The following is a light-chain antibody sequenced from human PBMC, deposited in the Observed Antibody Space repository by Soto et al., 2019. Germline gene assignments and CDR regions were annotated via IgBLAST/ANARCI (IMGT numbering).Light chain of an antibody. CDR2: QTS. CDR1: QYINTR. Sequence: EIVLTQSPGTLSSFPGQRVTLSCRASQYINTRLAWYQHRPGQAPRLLIYQTSIRAAGIPARFSASGSGTDFTLTISDVQPEDFALYYCHQRQSWPRTFGQGTKVDIK. CDR3: HQRQSWPRT. J-gene: IGKJ1*01. V-gene: IGKV3-11*01.